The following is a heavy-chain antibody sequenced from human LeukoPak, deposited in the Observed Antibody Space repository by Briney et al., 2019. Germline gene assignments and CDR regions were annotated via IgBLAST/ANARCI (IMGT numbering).Heavy chain of an antibody. CDR1: GFTFRSYW. CDR3: ARAVFRAVAASLGY. D-gene: IGHD6-19*01. CDR2: IKEDGSEN. V-gene: IGHV3-7*01. J-gene: IGHJ4*02. Sequence: GGSLRLSCAASGFTFRSYWMSWVRQAPGKGLEWVARIKEDGSENYYVDFVKGRFTISRDNPKKSLYLQMNSLRAEDTAVYYCARAVFRAVAASLGYWGQGTLVTVSS.